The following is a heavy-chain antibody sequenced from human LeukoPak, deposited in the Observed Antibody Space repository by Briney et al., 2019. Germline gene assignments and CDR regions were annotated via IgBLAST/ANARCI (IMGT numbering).Heavy chain of an antibody. J-gene: IGHJ4*02. CDR3: ARVFLSRYCSGGSCPFDY. CDR1: GGTFSSSS. CDR2: IIPIFGTA. Sequence: SVKVSCKASGGTFSSSSISWVRQAPGQGLEWMGGIIPIFGTANYAQKFQGRVTITADESTRTAYMKLNSLRSEDTAVYYCARVFLSRYCSGGSCPFDYWGQGTLVAVSS. D-gene: IGHD2-15*01. V-gene: IGHV1-69*01.